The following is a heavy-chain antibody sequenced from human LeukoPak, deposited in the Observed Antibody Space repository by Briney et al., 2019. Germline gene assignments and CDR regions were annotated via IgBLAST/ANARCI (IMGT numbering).Heavy chain of an antibody. D-gene: IGHD5-18*01. J-gene: IGHJ6*03. V-gene: IGHV4-4*02. Sequence: SETLSLTCAVSGGSISSSNWWSWVRQPPGKGLEWIGEIYHSGSTNYNPSLKSRVTISVDTSKNQFSLKLSSVTAADTAVYYCARHQYERGYSYGYYYYMDVWGKGTTVTISS. CDR2: IYHSGST. CDR3: ARHQYERGYSYGYYYYMDV. CDR1: GGSISSSNW.